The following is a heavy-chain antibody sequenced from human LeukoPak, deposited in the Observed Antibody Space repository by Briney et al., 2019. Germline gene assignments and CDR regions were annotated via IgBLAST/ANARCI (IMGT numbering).Heavy chain of an antibody. Sequence: SETLSLTCSVSGGSISGYYWSWIRQLPGERLEWIGFIYHNGRTTYNPSLESRVTISGDTSKNHFSLKLTSVTAADTAVYYCARLRMSGNFDLWGRGTLVTVSS. V-gene: IGHV4-59*08. J-gene: IGHJ2*01. CDR3: ARLRMSGNFDL. D-gene: IGHD3-10*01. CDR2: IYHNGRT. CDR1: GGSISGYY.